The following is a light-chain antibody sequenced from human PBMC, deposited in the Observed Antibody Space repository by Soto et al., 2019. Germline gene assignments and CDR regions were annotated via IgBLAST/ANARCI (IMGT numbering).Light chain of an antibody. CDR2: EVS. Sequence: QSDLTQPASVSGSPGQSISISCTGTSSDVGSYNLVSWYQQHPGKAPKLMIYEVSKRPSGVSNRFSGSKSGNTASLTISGLQAEDEADYYCCSYAGSSTYVFGNGTKVTVL. CDR1: SSDVGSYNL. CDR3: CSYAGSSTYV. J-gene: IGLJ1*01. V-gene: IGLV2-23*02.